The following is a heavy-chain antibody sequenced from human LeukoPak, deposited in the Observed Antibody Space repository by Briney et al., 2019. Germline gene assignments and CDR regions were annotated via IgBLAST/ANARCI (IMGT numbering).Heavy chain of an antibody. CDR1: GGSFSGYY. D-gene: IGHD1-7*01. CDR2: IGHSGDT. Sequence: PSETLSLTCAVYGGSFSGYYWSWIRQPPGKGLEWIGEIGHSGDTKYNASLKSRVSLSVDTSKNQISLKMNFVTAADTALYYCARGHLRTGTRECDSWGQGTLVIVSS. V-gene: IGHV4-34*01. CDR3: ARGHLRTGTRECDS. J-gene: IGHJ4*02.